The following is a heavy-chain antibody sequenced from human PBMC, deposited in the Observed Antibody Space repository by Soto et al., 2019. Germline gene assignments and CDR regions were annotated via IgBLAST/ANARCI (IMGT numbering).Heavy chain of an antibody. D-gene: IGHD2-2*01. V-gene: IGHV5-51*01. CDR3: ARRAVLVPAANDAFDI. J-gene: IGHJ3*02. CDR1: GYSFTSYW. CDR2: IYPGDSDT. Sequence: RSPGESLKISCKGSGYSFTSYWIGWVRQMPGKGLEIMGIIYPGDSDTRYSPSFQGQVTISADKSISTAYLQWSSLKASDTAMYYCARRAVLVPAANDAFDIWGQGTMVTVS.